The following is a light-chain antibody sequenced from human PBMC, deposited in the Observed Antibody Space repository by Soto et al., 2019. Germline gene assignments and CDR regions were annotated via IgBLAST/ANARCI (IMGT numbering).Light chain of an antibody. J-gene: IGKJ5*01. Sequence: EIVLTQSPAILSVSPGERATLSCRASQSVSSYLAWYQQRPGQPPRLLIYGTSTRATDIPARFSGSGSGTEFTLTISSLQSEDFAVYYCQQYNNWPAITFGQGTRLEIK. CDR3: QQYNNWPAIT. V-gene: IGKV3D-15*01. CDR1: QSVSSY. CDR2: GTS.